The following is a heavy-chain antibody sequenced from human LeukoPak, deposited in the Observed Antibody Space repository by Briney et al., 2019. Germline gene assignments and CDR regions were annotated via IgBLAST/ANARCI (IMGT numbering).Heavy chain of an antibody. J-gene: IGHJ4*02. V-gene: IGHV3-23*01. Sequence: PGGSLRLSCEDSVYTFSRNAMSWARQAPGKGLEWVTGILGLTGTTLYADSVKGRFTISRDTSKNTLFLQMNSLRAEDSAVYYCTKDAIPGDGKWVFDYWGQGTTVTVSS. CDR3: TKDAIPGDGKWVFDY. D-gene: IGHD5-24*01. CDR2: ILGLTGTT. CDR1: VYTFSRNA.